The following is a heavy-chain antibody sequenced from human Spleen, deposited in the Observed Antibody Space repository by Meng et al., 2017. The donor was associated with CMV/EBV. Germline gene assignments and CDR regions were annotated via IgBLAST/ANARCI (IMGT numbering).Heavy chain of an antibody. D-gene: IGHD3-10*01. CDR1: GYSINSGYY. V-gene: IGHV4-38-2*02. CDR3: ARDFYTYGSPWFDP. Sequence: ESLKISCTVSGYSINSGYYWSWIRQSPGRGLEWMGGVHHSGTTYYNLSLKGRLTISLDTSNNLIFLRLKSVTAADTAVYYCARDFYTYGSPWFDPWGQGTLVTVSS. CDR2: VHHSGTT. J-gene: IGHJ5*02.